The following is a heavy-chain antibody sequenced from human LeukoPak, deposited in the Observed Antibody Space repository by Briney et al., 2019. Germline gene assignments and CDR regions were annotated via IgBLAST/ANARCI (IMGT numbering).Heavy chain of an antibody. D-gene: IGHD4-17*01. Sequence: GGSLRLSCAASGFTFSSYAMHWVRQAPGKGLEWVAVISYDGSNKYYADSVKGRFTISRDNSKYTLYLQMNSLRAEDTAVYYCAREGNSYDYGDYVISDDAFDIWGQGTMVTVSS. CDR1: GFTFSSYA. CDR3: AREGNSYDYGDYVISDDAFDI. V-gene: IGHV3-30-3*01. CDR2: ISYDGSNK. J-gene: IGHJ3*02.